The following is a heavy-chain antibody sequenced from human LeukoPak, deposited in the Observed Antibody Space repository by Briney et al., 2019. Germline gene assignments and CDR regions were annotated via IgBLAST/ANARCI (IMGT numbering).Heavy chain of an antibody. CDR1: GFTFTNFW. CDR3: AKAGEGFGLDY. Sequence: GGSLRLSCAASGFTFTNFWMSWVRQAPGKGLEWVANIMEDGTKTNYVDSVKGRFTISRDNAKTSLYLQMNSLRAEDTAIYYCAKAGEGFGLDYWGQGTLVTVSS. D-gene: IGHD3/OR15-3a*01. J-gene: IGHJ4*02. V-gene: IGHV3-7*01. CDR2: IMEDGTKT.